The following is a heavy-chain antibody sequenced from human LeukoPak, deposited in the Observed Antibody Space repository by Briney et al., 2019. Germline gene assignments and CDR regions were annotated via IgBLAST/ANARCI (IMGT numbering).Heavy chain of an antibody. CDR2: IIPIFGTA. V-gene: IGHV1-69*06. CDR1: GGTFSSYA. Sequence: GASVKVSFKASGGTFSSYAISWVRQAPGQGREWMGGIIPIFGTANYAQKFQGRVTITADKSTRTAYMELSSLRSEDTAVYYCARGRGYSYGFFDYWGQGTLVTVSS. J-gene: IGHJ4*02. CDR3: ARGRGYSYGFFDY. D-gene: IGHD5-18*01.